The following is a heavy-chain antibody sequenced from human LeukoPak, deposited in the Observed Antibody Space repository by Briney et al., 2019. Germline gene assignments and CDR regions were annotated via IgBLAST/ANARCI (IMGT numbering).Heavy chain of an antibody. CDR3: ARRHHFGFLDS. J-gene: IGHJ4*02. CDR2: IKQDGSEK. CDR1: GAMFPSYW. V-gene: IGHV3-7*04. D-gene: IGHD3-10*01. Sequence: GRSLRLSCAASGAMFPSYWMTWVRQAPGKGLEWVDNIKQDGSEKYYVDSVQGRFTISRENAKNSVYLQMNSLRAEDTAVYYCARRHHFGFLDSWGQGTLVTVSS.